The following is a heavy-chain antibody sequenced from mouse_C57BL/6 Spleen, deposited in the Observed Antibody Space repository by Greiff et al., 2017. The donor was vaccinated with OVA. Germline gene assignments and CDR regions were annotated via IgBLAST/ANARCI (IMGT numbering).Heavy chain of an antibody. CDR2: IYPGSGST. CDR3: AREYGSSYYAMDY. Sequence: QVQLQQPGAELVKPGASVKMSCKASGSTFTSYWITWVKQRPGQGLEWIGDIYPGSGSTNYNEKFKSKATLTVDTSSSTAYMQLSSLTSEDSAVYYCAREYGSSYYAMDYWGQGTSVTVSS. CDR1: GSTFTSYW. V-gene: IGHV1-55*01. D-gene: IGHD1-1*01. J-gene: IGHJ4*01.